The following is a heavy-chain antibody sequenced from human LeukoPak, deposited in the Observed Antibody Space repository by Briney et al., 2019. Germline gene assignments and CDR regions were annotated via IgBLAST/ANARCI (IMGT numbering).Heavy chain of an antibody. CDR2: ISSSGSTI. V-gene: IGHV3-11*01. J-gene: IGHJ6*02. CDR1: GFTLSDYY. CDR3: ARDTTYYYGSGSSAPANYYYYYGMDV. Sequence: GGSLRLSCAASGFTLSDYYMSWIRQAPGKGLEWVSYISSSGSTIYYADSVKGRFTISRDNAKNSLYLQMNSLRAEDTAVYYCARDTTYYYGSGSSAPANYYYYYGMDVWGQGTTVTVSS. D-gene: IGHD3-10*01.